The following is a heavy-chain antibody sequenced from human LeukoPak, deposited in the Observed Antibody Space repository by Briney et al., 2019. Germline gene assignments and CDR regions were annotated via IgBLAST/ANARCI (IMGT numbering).Heavy chain of an antibody. V-gene: IGHV4-4*02. Sequence: SGTLSLTCGVSGGSITSTNYWTWVRQPPGKGLEWIGEVNLQGSTNYNPSLMGRVAISVDMSENHISLQLTSVTAADTAVYYCARERGDLRGDAFDIWGQGTTVTVSS. D-gene: IGHD3-10*01. CDR1: GGSITSTNY. CDR2: VNLQGST. J-gene: IGHJ3*02. CDR3: ARERGDLRGDAFDI.